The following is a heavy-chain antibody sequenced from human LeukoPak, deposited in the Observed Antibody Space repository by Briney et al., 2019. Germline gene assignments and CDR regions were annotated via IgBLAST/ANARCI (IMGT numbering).Heavy chain of an antibody. CDR1: GFTFSNYA. Sequence: GGSLRLSCAASGFTFSNYAMTWVRQAPGKGLEWVSAIGSGGSGSTYYADSVKGRFTISRDNSKNTLYLQMNSLRAEDTAVYYCAKDFWSGYYLFDAFDIWGQGTMVTVSS. V-gene: IGHV3-23*01. J-gene: IGHJ3*02. CDR3: AKDFWSGYYLFDAFDI. CDR2: IGSGGSGST. D-gene: IGHD3-3*01.